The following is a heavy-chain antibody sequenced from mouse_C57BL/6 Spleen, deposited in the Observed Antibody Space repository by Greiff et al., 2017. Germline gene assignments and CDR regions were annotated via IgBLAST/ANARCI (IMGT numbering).Heavy chain of an antibody. CDR3: ARRLWSAWFAY. Sequence: VQLQQSGPELVKPGASVKISCKASGYTFTDYYMNWVKQSHGKSLEWIGDINPNNGGTSYNQKFKGKATLTVDKSSSTAYMELRSLTSEDSAVYYCARRLWSAWFAYWGQGTLVTVSA. CDR1: GYTFTDYY. CDR2: INPNNGGT. J-gene: IGHJ3*01. D-gene: IGHD1-1*02. V-gene: IGHV1-26*01.